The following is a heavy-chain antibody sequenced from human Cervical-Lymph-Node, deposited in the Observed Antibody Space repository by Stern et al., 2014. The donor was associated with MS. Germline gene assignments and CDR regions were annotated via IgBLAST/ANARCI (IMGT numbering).Heavy chain of an antibody. V-gene: IGHV1-46*01. CDR1: GYTLTTYH. J-gene: IGHJ4*02. Sequence: DQLVESGAEVKKPGASVQLSCKASGYTLTTYHMHWVRQAPGQGLEWMGVINPSGGDTTYAQRFQGRVTMTRDKSTNTIYMELSSLRSEDSAMYYCARALSSGLWYFDCWGQGTLVTVSS. CDR2: INPSGGDT. D-gene: IGHD6-19*01. CDR3: ARALSSGLWYFDC.